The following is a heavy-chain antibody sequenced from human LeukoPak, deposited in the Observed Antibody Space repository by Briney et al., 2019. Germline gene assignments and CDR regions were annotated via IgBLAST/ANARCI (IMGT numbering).Heavy chain of an antibody. J-gene: IGHJ4*02. V-gene: IGHV3-23*01. Sequence: GGSLRLSCAASGFTFSSYAMSWVRQAPGKGLEWVSTISGTGGSTYYADSVKGRFTISRDNSKNRLYLQMNSLRAEDTAVYYCAKRRSPMVRGVNVDYWGQGTLVTVPS. CDR1: GFTFSSYA. D-gene: IGHD3-10*01. CDR3: AKRRSPMVRGVNVDY. CDR2: ISGTGGST.